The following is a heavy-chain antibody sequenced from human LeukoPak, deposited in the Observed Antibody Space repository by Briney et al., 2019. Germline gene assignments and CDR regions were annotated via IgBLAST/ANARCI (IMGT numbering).Heavy chain of an antibody. CDR3: ASVRWEHFDY. J-gene: IGHJ4*02. Sequence: PSETLSLSCTVSGGSISRYYWSWIRQPPGKGLEWIGYIYYSGSTNYNPSLKSRVTISVDTSKNQFSLKLSSVTAADTAVYYCASVRWEHFDYWGQGTLVTVSS. V-gene: IGHV4-59*08. D-gene: IGHD1-26*01. CDR2: IYYSGST. CDR1: GGSISRYY.